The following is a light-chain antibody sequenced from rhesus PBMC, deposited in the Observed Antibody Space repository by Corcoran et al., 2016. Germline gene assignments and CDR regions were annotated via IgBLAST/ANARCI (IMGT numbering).Light chain of an antibody. CDR1: NIGRKN. CDR3: QVWDGHNDHYI. J-gene: IGLJ1*01. V-gene: IGLV3-29*01. Sequence: SYDVTQPRSVSVSPGQTATITCGGDNIGRKNVHWYQQKSAQAPVLVIFFDRDRPSGIPARFSGSNSGNTATLTISGVEAGDEADFYCQVWDGHNDHYIFGPGTRLTVL. CDR2: FDR.